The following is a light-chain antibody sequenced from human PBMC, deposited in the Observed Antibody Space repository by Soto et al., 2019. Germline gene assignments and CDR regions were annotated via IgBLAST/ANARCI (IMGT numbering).Light chain of an antibody. CDR3: TSYTTGSAWV. J-gene: IGLJ3*02. V-gene: IGLV2-14*01. CDR2: EVS. CDR1: SSDIGTYDF. Sequence: QSALTQPASVSGSLGQSITISCSGTSSDIGTYDFVSWYQHLPGKAPKLIISEVSNRPSGVSDRFSGSKSGSVASLTISGLQAEDEADYYCTSYTTGSAWVFGGGTKLTVL.